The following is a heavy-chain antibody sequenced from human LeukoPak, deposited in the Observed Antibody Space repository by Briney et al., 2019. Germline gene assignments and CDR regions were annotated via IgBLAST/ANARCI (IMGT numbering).Heavy chain of an antibody. D-gene: IGHD6-19*01. CDR2: IYYSGST. V-gene: IGHV4-39*01. CDR3: ARRGSGWSREFDY. CDR1: GGSISSSSYY. Sequence: SETLSLTCTVSGGSISSSSYYWGWIRQPPGKGLEWIGSIYYSGSTYYNPSLKSRVTISVDTSKSQFSLKLNSVTAAHTAVYYCARRGSGWSREFDYWGRGTLVTVSS. J-gene: IGHJ4*02.